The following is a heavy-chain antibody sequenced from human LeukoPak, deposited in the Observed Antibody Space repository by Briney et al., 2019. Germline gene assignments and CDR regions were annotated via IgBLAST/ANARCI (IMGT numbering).Heavy chain of an antibody. J-gene: IGHJ6*02. V-gene: IGHV1-2*02. CDR2: VNPNSGNT. Sequence: ASVKVSCKASGYTFTGYYMHWVRQAPGQGLEWMGWVNPNSGNTHYAQKFQDRVTMTRDTSISTAYMELNSLRSDDTAVYYCARAVIAAAGTKASRYYGMDVWGQGTTVTVSS. D-gene: IGHD6-13*01. CDR3: ARAVIAAAGTKASRYYGMDV. CDR1: GYTFTGYY.